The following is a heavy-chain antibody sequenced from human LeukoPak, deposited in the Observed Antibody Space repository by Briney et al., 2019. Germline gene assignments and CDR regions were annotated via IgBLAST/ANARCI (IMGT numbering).Heavy chain of an antibody. Sequence: SETLSLTCAVYGGSFSGYYWSWIRQPPGKGLEWIGEINHSGSTNYNPSLKSRVTISVDTSKNQFSLKLSSVTAADTAVYYCARSRYYYDSSVGFDPWGQGTLVTVSS. CDR2: INHSGST. D-gene: IGHD3-22*01. CDR1: GGSFSGYY. J-gene: IGHJ5*02. CDR3: ARSRYYYDSSVGFDP. V-gene: IGHV4-34*01.